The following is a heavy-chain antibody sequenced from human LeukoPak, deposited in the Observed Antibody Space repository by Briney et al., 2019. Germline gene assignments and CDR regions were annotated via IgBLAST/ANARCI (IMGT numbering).Heavy chain of an antibody. Sequence: PGGSLRLSCAASGFTFSSYSMNWVRQAPGKGLEWVSSISSSSSYIYYADSVKGRFTISRDNAKNSLYLQMNSLRAEDTAVYYCASFSSSSINYWGQGTLVTVSS. CDR1: GFTFSSYS. D-gene: IGHD6-13*01. J-gene: IGHJ4*02. CDR2: ISSSSSYI. V-gene: IGHV3-21*01. CDR3: ASFSSSSINY.